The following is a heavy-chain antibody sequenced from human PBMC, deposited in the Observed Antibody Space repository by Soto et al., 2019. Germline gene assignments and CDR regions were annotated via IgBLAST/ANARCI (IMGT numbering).Heavy chain of an antibody. CDR2: INPSGGST. V-gene: IGHV1-46*01. CDR1: GYTFTSYY. Sequence: VASVKVSCKASGYTFTSYYMHWVRQAPGQGLEWMGIINPSGGSTSYAQKFQGRVTMTRDTSTSTVYMELSSLRSEDTAVYYCARXSRYYDSSGHNPTSMDVWGQGTTVTVSS. CDR3: ARXSRYYDSSGHNPTSMDV. D-gene: IGHD3-22*01. J-gene: IGHJ6*02.